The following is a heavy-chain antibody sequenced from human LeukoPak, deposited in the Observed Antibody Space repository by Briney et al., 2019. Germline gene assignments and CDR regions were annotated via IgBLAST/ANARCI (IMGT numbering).Heavy chain of an antibody. Sequence: PSETLSLTCTVSGGSISSGGYYWSWIRQHPGKGLEWIGYIYYSGSTYYNPSLKSRVTISVDTSKNQLSLKLSSVTAADTAVYYCARDGYYYGSGSSGFDYWGQGTLATVSS. V-gene: IGHV4-31*03. CDR1: GGSISSGGYY. CDR2: IYYSGST. D-gene: IGHD3-10*01. CDR3: ARDGYYYGSGSSGFDY. J-gene: IGHJ4*02.